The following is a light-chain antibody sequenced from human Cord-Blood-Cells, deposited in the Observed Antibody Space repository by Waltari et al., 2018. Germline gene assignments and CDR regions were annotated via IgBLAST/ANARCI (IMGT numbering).Light chain of an antibody. CDR3: QQYNSYSIT. CDR2: DAS. V-gene: IGKV1-5*01. Sequence: DIHMLQSPSTLSASVGDRVTTTCRARQSISSWLAWYQQKPGKAPKPLIYDASSLESGVPSRFSGSGSGTEFTLTISSLQPDDFATYYCQQYNSYSITFGQGTRLEIK. CDR1: QSISSW. J-gene: IGKJ5*01.